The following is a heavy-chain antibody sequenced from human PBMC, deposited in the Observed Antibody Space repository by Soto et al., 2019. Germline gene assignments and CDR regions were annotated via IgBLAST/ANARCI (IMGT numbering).Heavy chain of an antibody. D-gene: IGHD6-13*01. CDR1: GFTFSTSA. V-gene: IGHV3-48*01. Sequence: EVQLVESGGGLVQPEGSLRLSCAASGFTFSTSAMKWVRQAPGKGLEWVSYISSGGSTIYYADSVKGRFTISRDNAKNSLYLQMNSLRVEDTAVYYCARGGSSWSVDYWGQGTLVTVSS. CDR2: ISSGGSTI. J-gene: IGHJ4*02. CDR3: ARGGSSWSVDY.